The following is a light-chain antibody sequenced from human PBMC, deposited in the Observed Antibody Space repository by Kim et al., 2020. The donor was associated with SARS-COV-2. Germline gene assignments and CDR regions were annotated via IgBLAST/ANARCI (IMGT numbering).Light chain of an antibody. CDR2: AAS. Sequence: SASIGDRVTVTCRASQSIGTYLHGYQQKPGKAPNLLIYAASSLQSGVPSRFSGGGSGTDFTLTITSVHPEDFATYYCQQTYRAITFGQGTRLEIK. V-gene: IGKV1-39*01. CDR3: QQTYRAIT. J-gene: IGKJ5*01. CDR1: QSIGTY.